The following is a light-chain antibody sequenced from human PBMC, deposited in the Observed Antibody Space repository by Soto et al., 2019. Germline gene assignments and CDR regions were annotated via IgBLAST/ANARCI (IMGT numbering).Light chain of an antibody. Sequence: QSALTQPPSASGTPGQRVTISCSGSSSNIGSHYVYWYQQLPGPAPKLLIFRNDQRPSGVPDRFSGSRSGTSASLAISGLRSEDEADYYCAAWDDSLSGVVFGGGTKLTVL. CDR2: RND. J-gene: IGLJ2*01. CDR1: SSNIGSHY. V-gene: IGLV1-47*01. CDR3: AAWDDSLSGVV.